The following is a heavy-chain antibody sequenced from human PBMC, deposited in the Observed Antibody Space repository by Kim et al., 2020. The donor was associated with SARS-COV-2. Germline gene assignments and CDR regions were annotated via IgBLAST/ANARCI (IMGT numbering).Heavy chain of an antibody. CDR1: GGSISSYY. D-gene: IGHD3-22*01. J-gene: IGHJ4*02. V-gene: IGHV4-59*01. CDR2: IYYSGST. CDR3: AREGEDSSGYYYGY. Sequence: SETLSLTCTVSGGSISSYYWSWIRQPPGKGLEWIGYIYYSGSTNYNPSLKTRVTISVDTSKNQFSLKLSSVTAAATAVYYCAREGEDSSGYYYGYWGQGTLVTVSS.